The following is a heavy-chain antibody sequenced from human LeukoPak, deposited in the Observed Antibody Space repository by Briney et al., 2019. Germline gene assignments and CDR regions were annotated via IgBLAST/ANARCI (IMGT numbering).Heavy chain of an antibody. V-gene: IGHV1-46*01. Sequence: ASVKVSCKASGGTFSSYAISWVRQAPGQGVEWMGIINPSGGSTSYAQKFQGRVIMTRDTSTSTVYMELSSLRSEDTAVYYCARDVQDFRSGYYYFDYWGQGTLVTVSS. J-gene: IGHJ4*02. CDR2: INPSGGST. CDR1: GGTFSSYA. D-gene: IGHD3-3*01. CDR3: ARDVQDFRSGYYYFDY.